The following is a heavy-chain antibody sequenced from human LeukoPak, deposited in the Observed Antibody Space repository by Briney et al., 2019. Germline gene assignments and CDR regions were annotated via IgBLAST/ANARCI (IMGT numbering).Heavy chain of an antibody. CDR2: VTPILGSS. Sequence: ASVKVSCKAYGGTLTKNSVTWVRQAPGQGLEWMGGVTPILGSSKYARKFQGRVTITTNDSTNTAYMEMSGLMPEDTAIYYCASSMTVTSSSRVTYFYHYMAVWGRGTTVIVSS. CDR3: ASSMTVTSSSRVTYFYHYMAV. CDR1: GGTLTKNS. J-gene: IGHJ6*03. D-gene: IGHD2-21*02. V-gene: IGHV1-69*16.